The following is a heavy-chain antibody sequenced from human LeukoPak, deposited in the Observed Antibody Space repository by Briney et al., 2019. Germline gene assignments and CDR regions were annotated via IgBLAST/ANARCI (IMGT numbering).Heavy chain of an antibody. Sequence: GASVKVSCKASGYTFTSYDVNWVRQATGQGLEWMGWMNPNSGNTGYAQKFQGRVTMTRNTSISTAYMELSSPRSEDTAVYYCARGYPGYYYYYMDVWGKGTTVTVSS. V-gene: IGHV1-8*01. CDR3: ARGYPGYYYYYMDV. CDR2: MNPNSGNT. D-gene: IGHD3-10*01. J-gene: IGHJ6*03. CDR1: GYTFTSYD.